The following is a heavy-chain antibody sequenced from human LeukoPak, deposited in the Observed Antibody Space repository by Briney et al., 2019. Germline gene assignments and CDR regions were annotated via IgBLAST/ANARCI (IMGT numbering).Heavy chain of an antibody. D-gene: IGHD3-10*01. J-gene: IGHJ6*02. CDR3: AAWAYVSGNGMDV. Sequence: ASVKVSCKAFGYTFTGYYMHWVRQAPGQGLEWMGRINPNSGGTNYAQEFQGRVTMTRDTSISTVYMELSRLRSDDTAVYYCAAWAYVSGNGMDVWGQGTTVTVSS. CDR1: GYTFTGYY. V-gene: IGHV1-2*06. CDR2: INPNSGGT.